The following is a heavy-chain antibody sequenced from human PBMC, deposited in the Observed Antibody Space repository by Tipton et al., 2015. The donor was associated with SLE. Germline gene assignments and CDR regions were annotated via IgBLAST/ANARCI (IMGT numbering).Heavy chain of an antibody. CDR3: ARWAGPTVNFDY. V-gene: IGHV4-59*01. CDR1: GGSISSYY. Sequence: TLSLTCTVSGGSISSYYWSWIRQPPGKGLEWIGYIYYSGSTHYNPSLKSRVTISVDTSKNQFSLKLSSVTAADTAVYYCARWAGPTVNFDYWGQGTLVTVSS. D-gene: IGHD4-11*01. J-gene: IGHJ4*02. CDR2: IYYSGST.